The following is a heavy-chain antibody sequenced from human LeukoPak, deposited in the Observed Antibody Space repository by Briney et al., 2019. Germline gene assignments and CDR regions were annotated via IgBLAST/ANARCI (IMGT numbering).Heavy chain of an antibody. CDR1: GSSISGHY. J-gene: IGHJ4*02. Sequence: PSGTLSLTCTVSGSSISGHYWSWIRQPPGKGLEWIGYIYSSGSTDYNPSLKSRVTISEDTPRNQFSLKLSSVTAADTAVYYCAMGYGGNSDNYWGQGTLVTVSS. V-gene: IGHV4-59*11. D-gene: IGHD4-23*01. CDR3: AMGYGGNSDNY. CDR2: IYSSGST.